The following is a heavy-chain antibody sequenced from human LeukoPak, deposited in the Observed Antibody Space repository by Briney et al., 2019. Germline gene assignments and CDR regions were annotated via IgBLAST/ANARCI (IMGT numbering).Heavy chain of an antibody. CDR2: VSYDGSGK. Sequence: GSLRLSCVASGITFSSYVIHWVRQAPGKGLGWVAMVSYDGSGKHYADSVKGRFTISRDNAMDTAYLQMNSLRPEDTAIYYCAKDYYGSGSRETGMDVWGQGTTVTVSS. CDR3: AKDYYGSGSRETGMDV. CDR1: GITFSSYV. D-gene: IGHD3-10*01. V-gene: IGHV3-30*18. J-gene: IGHJ6*02.